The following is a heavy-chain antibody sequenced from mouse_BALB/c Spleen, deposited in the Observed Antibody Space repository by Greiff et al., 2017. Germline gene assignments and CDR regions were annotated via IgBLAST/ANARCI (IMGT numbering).Heavy chain of an antibody. CDR1: GYAFSSSW. V-gene: IGHV1-82*01. D-gene: IGHD4-1*01. CDR3: ARPTGTEAMDY. CDR2: IYPGDGDT. J-gene: IGHJ4*01. Sequence: QVQLKQSGPELVKPGASVKISCKASGYAFSSSWMNWVKQRPGQGLEWIGRIYPGDGDTNYNGKFKGKATLTADKSSSTAYMQLSSLTSVDSAVYFCARPTGTEAMDYWGQGTSVTVSS.